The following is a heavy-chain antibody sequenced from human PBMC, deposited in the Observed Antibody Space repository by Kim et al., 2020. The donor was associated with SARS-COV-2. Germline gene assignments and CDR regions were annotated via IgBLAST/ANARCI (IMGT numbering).Heavy chain of an antibody. CDR2: ISGSGEST. Sequence: GGSLRLSCAASEFTFSSYAMTWVRQAPGKGLEWVSAISGSGESTYYTDSVKGRFTIARDNSKNTLYKEMNSLRAEATAVYYCSKTPTGGYPNYFDYWGQGPLVTVA. CDR1: EFTFSSYA. CDR3: SKTPTGGYPNYFDY. J-gene: IGHJ4*02. D-gene: IGHD2-8*02. V-gene: IGHV3-23*01.